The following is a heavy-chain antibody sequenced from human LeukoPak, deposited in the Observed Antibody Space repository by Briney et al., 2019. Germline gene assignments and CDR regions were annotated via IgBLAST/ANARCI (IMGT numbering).Heavy chain of an antibody. D-gene: IGHD6-19*01. J-gene: IGHJ4*02. Sequence: SETLSLTCTVSGGSISSSSYYWGWLRQPPGTGLEWIGSIYYSGSTYYNPSLKSRVTISVDTSKNQFSLKLSSVTAADTAVYYCARLNSLGYSSGWYPDYWGQGTLVTVSS. CDR3: ARLNSLGYSSGWYPDY. CDR2: IYYSGST. V-gene: IGHV4-39*01. CDR1: GGSISSSSYY.